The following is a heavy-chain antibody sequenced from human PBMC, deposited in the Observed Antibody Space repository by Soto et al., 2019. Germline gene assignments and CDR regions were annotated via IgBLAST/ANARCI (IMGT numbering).Heavy chain of an antibody. CDR3: ASGDIYGSGSYSSFDI. CDR2: ISSSSSTI. Sequence: GGSLRLSCAASGFTFSSYSMNWVRQAPGKGLEWVSYISSSSSTIYYADSVKGRFTISRDNAKNSLYLQMNSLRAEDTAVYYCASGDIYGSGSYSSFDIWGQGTMVTVSS. V-gene: IGHV3-48*01. J-gene: IGHJ3*02. D-gene: IGHD3-10*01. CDR1: GFTFSSYS.